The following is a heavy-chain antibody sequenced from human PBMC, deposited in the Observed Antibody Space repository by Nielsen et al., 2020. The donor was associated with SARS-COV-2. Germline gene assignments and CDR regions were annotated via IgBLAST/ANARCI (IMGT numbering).Heavy chain of an antibody. D-gene: IGHD3-10*01. J-gene: IGHJ6*03. V-gene: IGHV3-23*01. CDR2: ISGSGGST. Sequence: GESLKISCAASGFTFSSYAMSWVRQAPGKGLEWVSAISGSGGSTYYADSVKGRFTISRDNSKNTLYLQMNSLRAEDTAVYYCAKHGLWFGELSSPSGYYYYYMDVWGKGTTVTVSS. CDR3: AKHGLWFGELSSPSGYYYYYMDV. CDR1: GFTFSSYA.